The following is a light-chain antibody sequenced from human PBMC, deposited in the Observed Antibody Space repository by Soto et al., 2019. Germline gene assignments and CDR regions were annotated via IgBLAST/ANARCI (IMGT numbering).Light chain of an antibody. Sequence: EIVLTQSPATLSLSPGETASLSCSASQSVSSYLAWYQQKPGQAPRLLIYDASNRATGVPARFSGSGSGTDFTLTISSLEPEDFAVYYCQQRSNWPPWTFGQGTKVELK. CDR3: QQRSNWPPWT. V-gene: IGKV3-11*01. CDR1: QSVSSY. J-gene: IGKJ1*01. CDR2: DAS.